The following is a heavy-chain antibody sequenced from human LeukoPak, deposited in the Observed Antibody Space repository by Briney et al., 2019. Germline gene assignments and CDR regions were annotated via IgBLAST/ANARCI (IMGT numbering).Heavy chain of an antibody. CDR2: IYSGGST. J-gene: IGHJ4*02. CDR3: ARRGSSRARPFDY. D-gene: IGHD6-13*01. Sequence: PGGSLRLSCAASGFTVSSNYMSWVRQAPGKGLEWVSVIYSGGSTYYADSVKGRFTISRDNSKNTLYLQMNSLRSEDTAVYYCARRGSSRARPFDYWGQGTLVTVSS. CDR1: GFTVSSNY. V-gene: IGHV3-66*04.